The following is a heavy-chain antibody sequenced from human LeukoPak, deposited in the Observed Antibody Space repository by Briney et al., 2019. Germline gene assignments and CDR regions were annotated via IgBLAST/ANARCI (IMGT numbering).Heavy chain of an antibody. Sequence: TGGSLRLSCAASGFKFDDYDMSWVRHVPGKGLEWVSGINWNGGTTGYADSVKGRFTISRDNAKNSLYLQMNSLRVEDTAVYYCARDRGITAAGNEDYWGQGTLVTVSS. J-gene: IGHJ4*02. CDR1: GFKFDDYD. D-gene: IGHD6-13*01. CDR3: ARDRGITAAGNEDY. CDR2: INWNGGTT. V-gene: IGHV3-20*04.